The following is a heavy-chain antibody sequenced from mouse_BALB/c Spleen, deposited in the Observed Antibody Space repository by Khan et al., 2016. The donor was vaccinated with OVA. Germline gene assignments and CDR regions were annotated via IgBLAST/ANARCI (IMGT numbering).Heavy chain of an antibody. CDR2: IWGGGGT. Sequence: VKLMESGPGLVAPSQSLSITCTVSGLSLSRYNIHWVRQPPGKGLEWLGMIWGGGGTDYNSTLKSRLNISKDNSKSQVFLKMNSLQTDDTAMYYCARAYYRYDGYYAMDYWGQGTSVTVSS. J-gene: IGHJ4*01. D-gene: IGHD2-14*01. CDR1: GLSLSRYN. CDR3: ARAYYRYDGYYAMDY. V-gene: IGHV2-6-4*01.